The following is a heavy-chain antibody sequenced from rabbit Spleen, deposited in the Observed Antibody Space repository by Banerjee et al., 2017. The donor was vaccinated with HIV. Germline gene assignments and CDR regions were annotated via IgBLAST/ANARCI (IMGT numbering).Heavy chain of an antibody. J-gene: IGHJ6*01. V-gene: IGHV1S40*01. Sequence: QSLESSGGDLVKPGGSLTLTCTASGFSFSSSDYMCWVRQAPGKGLEWISCIAGSSSGFTNSATWAKGRFTISKTSSTTVTLQMTSLTVADTATYFCARDTGSSFSSYGMDLWGPGTLVTVS. CDR1: GFSFSSSDY. CDR3: ARDTGSSFSSYGMDL. D-gene: IGHD8-1*01. CDR2: IAGSSSGFT.